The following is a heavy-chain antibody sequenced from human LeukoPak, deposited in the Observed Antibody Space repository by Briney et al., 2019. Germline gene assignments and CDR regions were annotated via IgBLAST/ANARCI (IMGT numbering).Heavy chain of an antibody. J-gene: IGHJ4*02. CDR1: GFTFSSYS. Sequence: GSLRLSCAASGFTFSSYSMNGFRQPPRRELEGIGRIYYSRSTYYNPSLKSRVTISVDTSNNQFSLTLTSVTAAATAVYYCASRIDVVGRDYWGPGTMVTVS. CDR3: ASRIDVVGRDY. V-gene: IGHV4-38-2*01. D-gene: IGHD6-19*01. CDR2: IYYSRST.